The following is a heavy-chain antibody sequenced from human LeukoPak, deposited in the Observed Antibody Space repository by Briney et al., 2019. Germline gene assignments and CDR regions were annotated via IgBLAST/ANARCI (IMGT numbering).Heavy chain of an antibody. CDR3: ARVMGYYYPDDAFTI. V-gene: IGHV1-2*06. D-gene: IGHD3-3*01. J-gene: IGHJ3*02. CDR1: GYTFTCYY. Sequence: ASVKVSCKASGYTFTCYYMHWVRQAPGQGLEWMGRINPNSGGTNYAQKFQGRVTMTRDTSISTAYMELSRLRSDDTAVYYCARVMGYYYPDDAFTICGQGTMVTVSS. CDR2: INPNSGGT.